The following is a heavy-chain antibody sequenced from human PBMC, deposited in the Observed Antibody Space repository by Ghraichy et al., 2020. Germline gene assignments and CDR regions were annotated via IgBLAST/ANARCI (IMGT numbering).Heavy chain of an antibody. CDR3: ARGGSGYDPYYFDY. Sequence: LSLTCAVSGGSISSGGYSWSWIRQPPGKGLEWIGYIYHSGSTYYNPSLKSRVTISVDRSKNQFSLKLSSVTAADTAVYYCARGGSGYDPYYFDYWGQGTLVTVSS. V-gene: IGHV4-30-2*01. CDR2: IYHSGST. J-gene: IGHJ4*02. CDR1: GGSISSGGYS. D-gene: IGHD5-12*01.